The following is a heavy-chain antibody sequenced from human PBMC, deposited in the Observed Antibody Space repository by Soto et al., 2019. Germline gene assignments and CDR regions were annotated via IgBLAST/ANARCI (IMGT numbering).Heavy chain of an antibody. CDR3: ARDYYYDSSGYSD. J-gene: IGHJ4*02. CDR1: GFTFSSYA. V-gene: IGHV3-30-3*01. CDR2: ISYDGSNK. D-gene: IGHD3-22*01. Sequence: GGSLRLSCAASGFTFSSYAMHWVRQAPGKGLEWVAVISYDGSNKYYADSVKGRFTISRDNSKNTLYLQMNSLRAEDTAVYYCARDYYYDSSGYSDWGQGTLVTVSS.